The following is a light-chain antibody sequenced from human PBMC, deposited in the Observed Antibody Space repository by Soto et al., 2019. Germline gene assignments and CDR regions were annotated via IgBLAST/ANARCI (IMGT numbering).Light chain of an antibody. CDR2: LGS. CDR1: QSLLHSNGYNY. V-gene: IGKV2-28*01. CDR3: MQALQTPLT. Sequence: DIVMTQSPLSLPVTPGEPASISCRSSQSLLHSNGYNYLDWYLQKRGQSPQLLIYLGSNRASGVPDRFSGSGSGTDFTLKISRVEAEDVGVYYCMQALQTPLTFGGGTRWRSN. J-gene: IGKJ4*01.